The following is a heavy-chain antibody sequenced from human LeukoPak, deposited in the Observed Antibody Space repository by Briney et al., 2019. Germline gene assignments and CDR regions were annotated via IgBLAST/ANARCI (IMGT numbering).Heavy chain of an antibody. V-gene: IGHV4-31*03. CDR1: GGSISSGGYY. Sequence: SETLSLTCTVSGGSISSGGYYWSRIRQHPGKGLEWIGYIYYSGSTYYNPSLKSRVTISVDTSKNQFSLKLSSVTAADTAVYYCAREVVSGINWFDPWGQGTLVTVSS. CDR2: IYYSGST. CDR3: AREVVSGINWFDP. J-gene: IGHJ5*02. D-gene: IGHD2-2*01.